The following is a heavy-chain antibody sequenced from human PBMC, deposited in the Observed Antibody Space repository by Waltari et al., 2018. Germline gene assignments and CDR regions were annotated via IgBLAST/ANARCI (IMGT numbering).Heavy chain of an antibody. J-gene: IGHJ4*02. D-gene: IGHD6-13*01. CDR2: IRYDGSNK. Sequence: QVQLVESGGGVVQPGGSLRLSWAASGFTFSSCGMHWVRQAPGKGLEWVAFIRYDGSNKYYADSVKGRFTISRDNSKNTLYLQMNSLRAEDTAVYYCAKEAIAAAGGVGYWGQGTLVTVSS. CDR1: GFTFSSCG. CDR3: AKEAIAAAGGVGY. V-gene: IGHV3-30*02.